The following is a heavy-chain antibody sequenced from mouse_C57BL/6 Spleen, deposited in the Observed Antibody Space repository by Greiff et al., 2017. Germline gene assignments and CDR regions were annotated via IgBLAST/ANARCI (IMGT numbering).Heavy chain of an antibody. CDR3: ARRAGDSNYGWYFDV. CDR1: GFTFSDYG. Sequence: EVQGVESGGGLVQPGGSLKLSCAASGFTFSDYGMAWVRQAPRKGPEWVAFISNLAYSIYYADTVTGRFTISRENAKNTLYLEMSSLRSEDTAMYYCARRAGDSNYGWYFDVWGTGTTVTVSS. D-gene: IGHD2-5*01. CDR2: ISNLAYSI. V-gene: IGHV5-15*01. J-gene: IGHJ1*03.